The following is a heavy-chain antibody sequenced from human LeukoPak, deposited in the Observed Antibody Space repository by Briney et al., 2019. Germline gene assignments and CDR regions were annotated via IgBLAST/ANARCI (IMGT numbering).Heavy chain of an antibody. CDR1: GYTFTGYY. CDR3: ARGGYYYDSSGYYGDAFDI. J-gene: IGHJ3*02. D-gene: IGHD3-22*01. CDR2: INPNSGGT. Sequence: ASVKVSCKASGYTFTGYYMHWVRQAPGQGLEWMGWINPNSGGTNYAQKFQGRVTMTRDTSISTAYMELSRLRSDDTAVYYCARGGYYYDSSGYYGDAFDIWGQGTMVTVSS. V-gene: IGHV1-2*02.